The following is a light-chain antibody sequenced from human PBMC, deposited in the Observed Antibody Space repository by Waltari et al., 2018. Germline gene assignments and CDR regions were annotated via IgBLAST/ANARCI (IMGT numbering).Light chain of an antibody. J-gene: IGLJ2*01. CDR1: SGSIATNY. CDR2: DNS. CDR3: QTFDRNNHLVV. Sequence: NFILTQPHSVSESPGKTVTISCTRSSGSIATNYVLWFQQRPGCAPTTLISDNSQRRSGLPNRVSGSIDTSSHSASLTISGLEAEDEADYYCQTFDRNNHLVVFGGGTKLTVL. V-gene: IGLV6-57*04.